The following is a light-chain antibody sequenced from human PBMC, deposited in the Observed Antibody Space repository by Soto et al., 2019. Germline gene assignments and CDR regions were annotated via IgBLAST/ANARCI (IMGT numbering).Light chain of an antibody. V-gene: IGLV2-14*01. CDR3: SSYTSSSTRV. CDR2: DVR. CDR1: SSDLGGYNY. Sequence: QYVLTQPTSVSGSPGQSSTLSCTRTSSDLGGYNYVSWYQQHPGKAPKLMIYDVRNRPSGVSNRFSGSKSGNTASLTISGLQAEDEADYYCSSYTSSSTRVFGTGTKVTVL. J-gene: IGLJ1*01.